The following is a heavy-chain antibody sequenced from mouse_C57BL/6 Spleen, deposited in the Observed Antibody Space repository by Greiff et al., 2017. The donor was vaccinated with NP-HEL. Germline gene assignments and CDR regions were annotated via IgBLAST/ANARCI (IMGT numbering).Heavy chain of an antibody. CDR3: ARAITTRYAMDD. V-gene: IGHV14-2*01. D-gene: IGHD1-1*01. Sequence: EVQLQQSGAELVKPGASVKLSCTASGFNIKDYYLHWVKQRPEQGLEWIGRLDPEDGETKYAPQFQGKATITADTSSNTSYLQLSSLTSEDTAVDYCARAITTRYAMDDWGQGTSVTVSS. CDR1: GFNIKDYY. CDR2: LDPEDGET. J-gene: IGHJ4*01.